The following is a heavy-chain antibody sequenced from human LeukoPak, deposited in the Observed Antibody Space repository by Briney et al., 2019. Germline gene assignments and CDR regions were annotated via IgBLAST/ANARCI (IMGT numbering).Heavy chain of an antibody. CDR1: GFTFDDYA. CDR3: AKDSSGYPQGYGMDV. CDR2: ISWNSGSI. J-gene: IGHJ6*02. D-gene: IGHD3-22*01. Sequence: GGSLRLSCAASGFTFDDYAMHWVRQAPGKGLEWVSGISWNSGSIGYADSVKGRFTISRDNAKNSLYLQMNSPRAEDTALYYCAKDSSGYPQGYGMDVWGQGTTVTVSS. V-gene: IGHV3-9*01.